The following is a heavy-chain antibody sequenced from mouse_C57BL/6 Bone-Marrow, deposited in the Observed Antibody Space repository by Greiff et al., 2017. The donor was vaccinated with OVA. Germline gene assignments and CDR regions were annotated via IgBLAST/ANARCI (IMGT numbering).Heavy chain of an antibody. V-gene: IGHV5-6*01. CDR1: GFTFSSYG. Sequence: EVHLVESGGDLVKPGGSLKLSCAASGFTFSSYGMSWVRQTPDKRLEWVATISSGGSYTYYPDSVKGRFTISRDNAKNTLYLQMSSLKSEDTAMYYCARYYYGSSVYWYFDVWGTGTTVTVSS. CDR3: ARYYYGSSVYWYFDV. CDR2: ISSGGSYT. J-gene: IGHJ1*03. D-gene: IGHD1-1*01.